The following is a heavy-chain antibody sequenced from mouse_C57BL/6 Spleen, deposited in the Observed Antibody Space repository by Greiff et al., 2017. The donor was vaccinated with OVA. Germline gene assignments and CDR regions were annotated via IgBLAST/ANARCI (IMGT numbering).Heavy chain of an antibody. V-gene: IGHV1-19*01. J-gene: IGHJ4*01. Sequence: VQLKESGPVLVKPGASVKMSCKASGYTFTDYYMNWVKQSHGKSLEWLGVINPYNGGTSYNQKFKGKATLTVDKSSSTAYMELNSLTSEDSAVYYWERRGLGLCYYAMGYWGQGTSVTVSS. CDR1: GYTFTDYY. CDR2: INPYNGGT. D-gene: IGHD6-5*01. CDR3: ERRGLGLCYYAMGY.